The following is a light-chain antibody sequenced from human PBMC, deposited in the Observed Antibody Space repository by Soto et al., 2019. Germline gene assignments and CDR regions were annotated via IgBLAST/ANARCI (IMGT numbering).Light chain of an antibody. CDR3: QQRSNWPGT. Sequence: EIVLTQSPAILSVSPGERATLSCRASQSISRSLAWYQQKPGQAPRLLISDASTRATGIPARFSGSGSGTDFTLTISSLEPEDFAVYYCQQRSNWPGTFGQGAKVDIK. V-gene: IGKV3-11*01. CDR1: QSISRS. J-gene: IGKJ1*01. CDR2: DAS.